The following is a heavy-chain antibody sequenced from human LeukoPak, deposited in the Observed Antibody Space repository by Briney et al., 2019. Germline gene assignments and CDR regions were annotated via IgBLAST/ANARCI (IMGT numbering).Heavy chain of an antibody. CDR1: GFTVSSNY. J-gene: IGHJ4*02. CDR3: AKTGAVVIVYYFDY. V-gene: IGHV3-53*01. CDR2: IYSGGST. D-gene: IGHD3-22*01. Sequence: GGSLRLSCAASGFTVSSNYMSWVRQAPGKGLEWVSVIYSGGSTYYADSVKGRFTISRDNSKNTLYLQMNSLRAEDTAVYYCAKTGAVVIVYYFDYWGQGTLVTVSS.